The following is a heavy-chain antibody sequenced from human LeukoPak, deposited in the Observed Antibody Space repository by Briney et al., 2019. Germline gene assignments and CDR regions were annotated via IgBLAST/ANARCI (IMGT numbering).Heavy chain of an antibody. CDR2: VSYTGDGT. CDR1: GFNISTYN. D-gene: IGHD3-22*01. CDR3: AKSQFEDGPDFYDSSGS. V-gene: IGHV3-23*01. J-gene: IGHJ4*02. Sequence: GGSLRHSCAASGFNISTYNMNGFRQAPRKELQGCLGVSYTGDGTHYADSVKGRFTISRDNSKNTLYLQMNSLRAEDTAVYYCAKSQFEDGPDFYDSSGSWGQGTLVTVSS.